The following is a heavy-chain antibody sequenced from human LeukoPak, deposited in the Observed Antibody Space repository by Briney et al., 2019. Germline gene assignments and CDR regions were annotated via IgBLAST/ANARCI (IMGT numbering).Heavy chain of an antibody. D-gene: IGHD6-19*01. V-gene: IGHV4-61*10. J-gene: IGHJ6*03. CDR1: GGSISSGSYY. CDR3: ARDGSGWSYYYYYMDV. Sequence: SETLSLTCTVSGGSISSGSYYWSWIRQPAGKGLEWIGRVYSSGSTDYNPSLKSRLSISVDTSKIQFSLKLSSVTAADTAVYYCARDGSGWSYYYYYMDVWGKGTTVTVSS. CDR2: VYSSGST.